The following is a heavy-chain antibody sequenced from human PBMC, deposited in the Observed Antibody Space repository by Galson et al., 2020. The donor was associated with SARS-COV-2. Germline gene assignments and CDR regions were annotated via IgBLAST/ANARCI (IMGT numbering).Heavy chain of an antibody. CDR2: ISSSSSYI. D-gene: IGHD2-2*01. CDR1: GFTFSSYS. CDR3: ARDLLPAAILPYYYYGMDV. J-gene: IGHJ6*02. Sequence: GGSLRLSCAASGFTFSSYSMNWVRQAPGKGLEWVSSISSSSSYIYYADSVKGRFTISRDNAKNSLYLQMNSLRAEDTAVYYCARDLLPAAILPYYYYGMDVWGQGTTVTVSS. V-gene: IGHV3-21*01.